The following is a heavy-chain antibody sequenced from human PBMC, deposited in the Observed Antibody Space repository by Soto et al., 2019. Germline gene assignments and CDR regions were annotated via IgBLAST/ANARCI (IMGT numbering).Heavy chain of an antibody. CDR2: IIPIFGTA. J-gene: IGHJ4*02. Sequence: ASVKVSCKASGGTFSSYAISWVRQAPGQGLEWMGGIIPIFGTANYAQKFQGRVTITADESTSTAYMELGSLRSEDTAVYYCARDQRSTVRGLGYWGQGTLVTVSS. D-gene: IGHD6-25*01. CDR1: GGTFSSYA. V-gene: IGHV1-69*13. CDR3: ARDQRSTVRGLGY.